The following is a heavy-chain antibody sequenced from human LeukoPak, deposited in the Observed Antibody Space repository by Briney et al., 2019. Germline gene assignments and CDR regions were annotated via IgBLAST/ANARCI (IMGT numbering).Heavy chain of an antibody. CDR2: IRSKTNNYAT. J-gene: IGHJ3*02. CDR3: TRHNYDRSGYGAFDI. Sequence: GGSLRLSCSASGFTFSGSDIHWVRQASGKGLEWVGHIRSKTNNYATADAASVKGRFTFSRDDSKNTAYIQMNSLKTEDTAVYYCTRHNYDRSGYGAFDIWGQGTMVTVSS. V-gene: IGHV3-73*01. D-gene: IGHD3-22*01. CDR1: GFTFSGSD.